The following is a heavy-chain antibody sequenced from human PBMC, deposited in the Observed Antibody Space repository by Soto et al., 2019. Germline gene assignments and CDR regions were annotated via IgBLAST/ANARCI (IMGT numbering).Heavy chain of an antibody. CDR1: GFTFDDYA. J-gene: IGHJ3*02. D-gene: IGHD3-22*01. CDR3: AKVYDSSGYSFDAFDI. Sequence: PGGSLRLSCAASGFTFDDYAMHWVRQAPGKGLEWVSGISWNSGSIGYADSVKGRFAISRDSAKNSLYLQMNSLRAEDTALYYCAKVYDSSGYSFDAFDISGQATMVTVS. CDR2: ISWNSGSI. V-gene: IGHV3-9*01.